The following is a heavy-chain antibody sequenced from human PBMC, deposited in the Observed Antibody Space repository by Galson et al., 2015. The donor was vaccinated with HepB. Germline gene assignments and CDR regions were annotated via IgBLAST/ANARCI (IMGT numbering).Heavy chain of an antibody. V-gene: IGHV1-18*01. CDR1: GYTFSTYG. Sequence: SVKVSCKVSGYTFSTYGINWVRQAPGQGLEWMGWISVHNGNTKTAQKFQGRVTLTTDTSTTTAYIELMSLRSDDTAIYFCARGNYGSATSYYNYFDYWGQGTLVTVSS. CDR2: ISVHNGNT. J-gene: IGHJ4*02. D-gene: IGHD3-10*01. CDR3: ARGNYGSATSYYNYFDY.